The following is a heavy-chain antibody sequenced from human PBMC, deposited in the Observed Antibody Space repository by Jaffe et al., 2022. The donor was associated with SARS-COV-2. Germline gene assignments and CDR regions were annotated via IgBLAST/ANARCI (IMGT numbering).Heavy chain of an antibody. CDR3: ARVLLWFGELLADYYYYMDV. D-gene: IGHD3-10*01. V-gene: IGHV1-18*01. J-gene: IGHJ6*03. CDR2: ISAYNGNT. Sequence: QVQLVQSGAEVKKPGASVKVSCKASGYTFTSYGISWVRQAPGQGLEWMGWISAYNGNTNYAQKLQGRVTMTTDTSTSTAYMELRSLRSDDTAVYYCARVLLWFGELLADYYYYMDVWGKGTTVTVSS. CDR1: GYTFTSYG.